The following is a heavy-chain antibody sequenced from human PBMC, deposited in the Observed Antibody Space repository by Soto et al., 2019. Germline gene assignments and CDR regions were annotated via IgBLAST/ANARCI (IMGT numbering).Heavy chain of an antibody. D-gene: IGHD4-4*01. J-gene: IGHJ2*01. Sequence: WVSAISGSGGSTYYADSVKGRFTISRDNSKNTLYLQMNRLRAEDTAVYFCGNGDHRDLHYLTTRSALDL. CDR2: ISGSGGST. CDR3: GNGDHRDLHYLTTRSALDL. V-gene: IGHV3-23*01.